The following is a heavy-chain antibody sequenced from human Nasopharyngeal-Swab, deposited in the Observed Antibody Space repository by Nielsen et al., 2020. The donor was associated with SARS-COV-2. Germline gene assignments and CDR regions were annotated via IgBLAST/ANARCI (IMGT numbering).Heavy chain of an antibody. V-gene: IGHV3-23*01. CDR3: AKDGGLTTFPYYYYYGMDV. Sequence: GGSLRLSCAGSGFTFSDYAMSWVRQAPGKGLEWVSAISGSGGSTYYADSVKGRFTISRDNSKNTLYLQMNSLRAEDTAVYYCAKDGGLTTFPYYYYYGMDVWGQGTTVTVSS. CDR1: GFTFSDYA. CDR2: ISGSGGST. D-gene: IGHD4/OR15-4a*01. J-gene: IGHJ6*02.